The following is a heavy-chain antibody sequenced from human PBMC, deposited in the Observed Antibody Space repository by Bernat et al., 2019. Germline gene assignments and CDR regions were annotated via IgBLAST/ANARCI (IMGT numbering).Heavy chain of an antibody. CDR3: ARERDGDNNYFDY. D-gene: IGHD4-17*01. J-gene: IGHJ4*02. CDR1: GFTFSSYG. V-gene: IGHV3-33*01. Sequence: QVQLVESGGGVVQPGRSLRLSCAASGFTFSSYGMHWVRQAPGKGLEWVAVIWYDGSNKYYADYVKGRFTISRDNSKNTLYLQMNSLRAEDTAVYYCARERDGDNNYFDYWGQGTLVTVSS. CDR2: IWYDGSNK.